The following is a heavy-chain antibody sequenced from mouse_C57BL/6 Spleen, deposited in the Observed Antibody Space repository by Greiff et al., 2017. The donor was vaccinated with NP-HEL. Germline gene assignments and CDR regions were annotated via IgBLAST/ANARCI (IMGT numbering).Heavy chain of an antibody. CDR1: GFTFSSYA. J-gene: IGHJ4*01. CDR3: ARDYYGSFYAMDY. Sequence: EVQLVESGGGLVKPGGSLKLSCAASGFTFSSYAMSWVRQTPEKRLEWVATISDGGSYTYYPDNVKGRFTISRDNAKNNLYLQMNHLKSEDTAMYYCARDYYGSFYAMDYWGQGTSVTVSS. CDR2: ISDGGSYT. D-gene: IGHD1-1*01. V-gene: IGHV5-4*01.